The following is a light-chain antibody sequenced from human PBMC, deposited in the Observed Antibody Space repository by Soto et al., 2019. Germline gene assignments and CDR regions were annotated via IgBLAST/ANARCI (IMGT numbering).Light chain of an antibody. J-gene: IGKJ4*01. CDR3: QQYNSYSLT. CDR2: KAS. Sequence: DIQMTQSPSTLSASVGDRVTITCRASQSISSGLAWYQQKPGKAPKLLIYKASSLASGVPSRFSGSGSGTEFTLTISSLQPDDFANYYRQQYNSYSLTFGGGTKVEIK. V-gene: IGKV1-5*03. CDR1: QSISSG.